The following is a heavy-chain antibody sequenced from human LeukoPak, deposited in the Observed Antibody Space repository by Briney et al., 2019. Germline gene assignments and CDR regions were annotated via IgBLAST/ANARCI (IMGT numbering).Heavy chain of an antibody. CDR2: IKSKTDGGTT. Sequence: PGGSLRLSCAASGFTFSNAWMSWVRQAPGKGLEWVGRIKSKTDGGTTDYAAPVKGRFTISRDDSKNTLYLQMNSLKTEDTAVYYCARGTYYYDSSGYYYVPQLDYWGQGTLVTVSS. V-gene: IGHV3-15*01. CDR1: GFTFSNAW. D-gene: IGHD3-22*01. J-gene: IGHJ4*02. CDR3: ARGTYYYDSSGYYYVPQLDY.